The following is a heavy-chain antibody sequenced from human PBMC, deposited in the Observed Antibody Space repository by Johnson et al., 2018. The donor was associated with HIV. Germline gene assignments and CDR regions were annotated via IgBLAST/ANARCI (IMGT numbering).Heavy chain of an antibody. V-gene: IGHV3-23*01. Sequence: ASGFTFSSYAMSWVRQAPGKGLQWVSTVTGSDSSSYYADSVKGRFAISRDDSKNTLFLQMNSLRAEDTAIYYCAKDGSGTYPNAFDIWGQGTMVTVSS. J-gene: IGHJ3*02. CDR2: VTGSDSSS. CDR1: GFTFSSYA. CDR3: AKDGSGTYPNAFDI. D-gene: IGHD1-26*01.